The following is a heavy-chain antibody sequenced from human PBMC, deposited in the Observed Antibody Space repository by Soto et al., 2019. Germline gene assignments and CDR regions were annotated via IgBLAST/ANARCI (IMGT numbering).Heavy chain of an antibody. J-gene: IGHJ6*01. CDR3: AGVPGCRQGTMGG. CDR1: GYSFTTYW. V-gene: IGHV5-51*01. D-gene: IGHD3-10*01. Sequence: PGESLKISCKGSGYSFTTYWIGWVRQLPGQGLEWMGVMFPGDSDTRYSPSFQGQVTMSADPSTNTAYLQWRSLKAADTAMYYCAGVPGCRQGTMGGWGQGNTGAVSS. CDR2: MFPGDSDT.